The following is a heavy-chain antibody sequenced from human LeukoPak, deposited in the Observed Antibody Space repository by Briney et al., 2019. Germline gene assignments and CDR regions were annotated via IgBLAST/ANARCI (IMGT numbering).Heavy chain of an antibody. CDR2: ISYSGYT. D-gene: IGHD4-23*01. J-gene: IGHJ4*02. CDR1: GGSVRSFY. V-gene: IGHV4-59*02. CDR3: ARGRNDNGGMFFDS. Sequence: SETLSLTCTVSGGSVRSFYWSWIRQAPGKGLEWIGFISYSGYTSYSPSLKSRVGISVDTSKSQFSLRLSSMTAADTAIYYCARGRNDNGGMFFDSWAQGTLVTVSS.